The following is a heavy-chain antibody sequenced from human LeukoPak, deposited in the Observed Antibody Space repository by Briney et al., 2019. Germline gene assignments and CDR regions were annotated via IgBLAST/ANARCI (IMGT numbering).Heavy chain of an antibody. CDR3: ARWTPGMAAFDI. CDR1: GFTFSTYS. J-gene: IGHJ3*02. V-gene: IGHV3-21*01. CDR2: ISSSSSYI. D-gene: IGHD3-10*01. Sequence: KPGGSLRLSCAASGFTFSTYSMNWVRQAPGKGLEWVSSISSSSSYIYYADSVKGRFTISRDNAKNSLYLQMNSLRAEDTAVYYCARWTPGMAAFDIWGQGTMVTVSS.